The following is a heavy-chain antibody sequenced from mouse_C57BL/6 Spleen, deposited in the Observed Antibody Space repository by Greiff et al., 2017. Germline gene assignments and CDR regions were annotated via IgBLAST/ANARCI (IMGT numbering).Heavy chain of an antibody. V-gene: IGHV5-12*01. CDR1: GFTFSDYY. CDR3: ARRDWGNYFDY. CDR2: ISNGGGST. Sequence: EVKLVESGGGLVQPGGSLKLSCAASGFTFSDYYMYWVRQTPEKRLEWVAYISNGGGSTYYPDTVKGRFPISRDNAKNTLYLQMSRLKSEDTAMYYCARRDWGNYFDYWGQGTTLTVSS. D-gene: IGHD4-1*01. J-gene: IGHJ2*01.